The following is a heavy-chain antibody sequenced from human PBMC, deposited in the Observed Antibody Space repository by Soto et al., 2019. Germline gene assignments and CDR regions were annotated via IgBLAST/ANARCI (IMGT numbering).Heavy chain of an antibody. CDR2: ISYDGSNK. D-gene: IGHD6-13*01. J-gene: IGHJ4*02. CDR1: GFTFSSYG. Sequence: QVQLVESGGGVVQPGRSLRLSCAASGFTFSSYGMHWVRQAPGKGLEWVAVISYDGSNKYYADSVKGRFNISRDNSKNTLHLQMNSLRAEDTAVYYCAKGFEAAACTPAYFDDWGQGTLVTVSS. V-gene: IGHV3-30*18. CDR3: AKGFEAAACTPAYFDD.